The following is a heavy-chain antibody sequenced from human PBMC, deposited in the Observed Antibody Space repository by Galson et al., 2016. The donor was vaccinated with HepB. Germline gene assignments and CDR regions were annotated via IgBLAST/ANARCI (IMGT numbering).Heavy chain of an antibody. D-gene: IGHD1-1*01. CDR3: ARTRYNWSDEQGDYCMDV. CDR2: IIPFLGTT. J-gene: IGHJ6*02. CDR1: GYTFTSHA. Sequence: SVKVSCKASGYTFTSHAMHWVRQAPGQGFEWIGEIIPFLGTTNYAQKFQGRVTITADESTRTAYMELTSLKSDDTAVFYCARTRYNWSDEQGDYCMDVWGQGTTVTVSS. V-gene: IGHV1-69*13.